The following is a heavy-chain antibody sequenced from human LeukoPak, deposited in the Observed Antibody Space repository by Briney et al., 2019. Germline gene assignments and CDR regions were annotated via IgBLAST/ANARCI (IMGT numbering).Heavy chain of an antibody. J-gene: IGHJ5*02. D-gene: IGHD3-3*01. CDR3: AGQYYDFWSGSPNWFDP. V-gene: IGHV4-30-4*01. CDR1: GGSISSGDYY. CDR2: IYYSGST. Sequence: PSETLSLTCTVSGGSISSGDYYWSWIRQPPGKGLEWIGYIYYSGSTYYNPSLKSRVTISVDTSKNQFSLKLSSVTAADTAVYYGAGQYYDFWSGSPNWFDPWGQGTLVTVSS.